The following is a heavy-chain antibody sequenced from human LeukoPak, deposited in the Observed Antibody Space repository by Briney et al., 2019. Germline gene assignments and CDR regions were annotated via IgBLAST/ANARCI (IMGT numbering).Heavy chain of an antibody. D-gene: IGHD2-21*02. V-gene: IGHV4-4*01. J-gene: IGHJ4*02. CDR1: GGSNRSHSW. CDR3: ASLVVVTGTRGFDV. Sequence: SDTLSLTCEVSGGSNRSHSWWSWVRQRPGGGLEGIGEIHHGGDANCNTSLGSRASLTVDKYKHQFSLRLSSVAAADTVVYCGASLVVVTGTRGFDVWGQGSRVTVSS. CDR2: IHHGGDA.